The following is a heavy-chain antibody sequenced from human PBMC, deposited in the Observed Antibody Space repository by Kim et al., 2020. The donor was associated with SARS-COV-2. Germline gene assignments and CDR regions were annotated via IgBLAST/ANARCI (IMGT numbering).Heavy chain of an antibody. D-gene: IGHD3-3*01. CDR1: GFSFSDYT. Sequence: GGSLRLSCAASGFSFSDYTMNWVRQAPGRGLEWVSFISSMSNLMDYRDSVKGRFTISKDNAKNSLYLQMNNLRVEDTAVYYCARDDFCGRGSPGTFFDHWGHGTLVSVSS. J-gene: IGHJ5*02. CDR2: ISSMSNLM. CDR3: ARDDFCGRGSPGTFFDH. V-gene: IGHV3-21*01.